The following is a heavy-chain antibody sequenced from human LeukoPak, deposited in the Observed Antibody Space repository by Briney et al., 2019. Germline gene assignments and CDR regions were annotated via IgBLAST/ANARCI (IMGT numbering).Heavy chain of an antibody. J-gene: IGHJ6*02. V-gene: IGHV4-59*08. D-gene: IGHD2-15*01. Sequence: PSETLSLTCAVSGGSMSSYYWSWIRQPPGKGLEWIGYIFYSGSTNYNPSLKSRVTISVDTSKNQFSLKLSSVTAADTAVYYCARILDCSSSSCSYGMDVWGQGATVTVPS. CDR3: ARILDCSSSSCSYGMDV. CDR1: GGSMSSYY. CDR2: IFYSGST.